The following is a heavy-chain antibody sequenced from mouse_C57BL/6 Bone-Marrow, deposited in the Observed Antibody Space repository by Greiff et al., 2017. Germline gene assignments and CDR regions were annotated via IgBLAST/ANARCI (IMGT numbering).Heavy chain of an antibody. Sequence: VQLQQSGAELARPGASVKLSCKASGYTFTSYGISWVKQRTGQGLEWIGEIYPGSGNTYYNEKFKGKATLTADKSSSTAYMELRSLTSEDSAVXFCARWALFYHGMDYWGQGTSVTVSS. V-gene: IGHV1-81*01. CDR1: GYTFTSYG. J-gene: IGHJ4*01. CDR3: ARWALFYHGMDY. CDR2: IYPGSGNT.